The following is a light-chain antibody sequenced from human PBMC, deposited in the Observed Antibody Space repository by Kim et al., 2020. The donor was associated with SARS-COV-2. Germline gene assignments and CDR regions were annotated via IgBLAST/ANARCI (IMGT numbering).Light chain of an antibody. J-gene: IGLJ3*02. CDR1: SSDVGGYNY. CDR2: EVS. Sequence: PAQSVTISCTGTSSDVGGYNYVSWYQQHPGKAPKLMIYEVSKRPSGVPDRFSGSKSGNTASLTVSGLQAEDEADYYCSSYAGSNPVFGGGTQLTVL. V-gene: IGLV2-8*01. CDR3: SSYAGSNPV.